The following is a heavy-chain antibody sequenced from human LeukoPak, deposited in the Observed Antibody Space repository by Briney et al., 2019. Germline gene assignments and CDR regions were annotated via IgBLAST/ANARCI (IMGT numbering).Heavy chain of an antibody. CDR1: GFTFSSYS. CDR3: VFGEG. Sequence: PGGSLRLSCAASGFTFSSYSMNWVRQAPGKGLEWVSSISSSSSYIYYADSVRGRFTISRDNSKNTPYLQMNSLRPEDTAVYYCVFGEGWGQGTLVTVSS. J-gene: IGHJ4*02. CDR2: ISSSSSYI. V-gene: IGHV3-21*01. D-gene: IGHD4-17*01.